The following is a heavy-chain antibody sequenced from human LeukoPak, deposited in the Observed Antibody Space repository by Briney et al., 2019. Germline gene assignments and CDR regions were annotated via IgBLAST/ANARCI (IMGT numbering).Heavy chain of an antibody. Sequence: SETLSLTCTVSGGSIYSTTFYWGWVRQPPGKGLEWIGSMYYDGSTYHNPSLKSRVTISVDTSNNQFSLKLTSVTAADTAVYFCARRSDSGSDDGEDYFDYWGQGTLVTVSS. J-gene: IGHJ4*02. CDR1: GGSIYSTTFY. CDR2: MYYDGST. D-gene: IGHD1-26*01. V-gene: IGHV4-39*01. CDR3: ARRSDSGSDDGEDYFDY.